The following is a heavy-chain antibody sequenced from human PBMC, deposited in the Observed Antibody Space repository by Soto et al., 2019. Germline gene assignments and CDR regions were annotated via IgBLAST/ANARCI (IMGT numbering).Heavy chain of an antibody. CDR1: GFTFSSYG. Sequence: LRLSCAASGFTFSSYGMHWVRQAPGKGLEWVSSISSSGDYLYYADSVRGRFSISRDNTKNSLYLQMNSLRGEDTAIYYCTTVGFSSTWGQGTLVTVSS. D-gene: IGHD6-13*01. J-gene: IGHJ5*02. CDR2: ISSSGDYL. CDR3: TTVGFSST. V-gene: IGHV3-21*01.